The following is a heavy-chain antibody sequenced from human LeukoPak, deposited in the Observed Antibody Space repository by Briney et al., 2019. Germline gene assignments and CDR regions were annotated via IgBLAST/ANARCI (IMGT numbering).Heavy chain of an antibody. CDR1: GLTFSSYA. CDR3: ARDDLGGANKFDH. Sequence: PGGSLRLSCAASGLTFSSYAMSWVRQAPGKELEWVSYIGSSGTLTYYADSVRGRFTISRDNAKNSLYLQMNSLRAEDTAIYYCARDDLGGANKFDHWGQGTLVTVSS. V-gene: IGHV3-48*03. CDR2: IGSSGTLT. D-gene: IGHD1-26*01. J-gene: IGHJ4*02.